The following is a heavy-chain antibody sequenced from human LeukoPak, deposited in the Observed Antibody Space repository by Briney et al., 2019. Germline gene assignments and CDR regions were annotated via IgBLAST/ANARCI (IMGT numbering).Heavy chain of an antibody. D-gene: IGHD5-18*01. CDR2: INPSDSYT. Sequence: GESLKISCQGAGYIFTSYWISWVRQLPGKGLEWMGRINPSDSYTNYSPSFQGHVTISADKSISTAYLQWSSLKASDTAMYYCARQVGGYSYGSHYYYYYGMDVWGQGTTVTVPS. CDR1: GYIFTSYW. J-gene: IGHJ6*02. V-gene: IGHV5-10-1*01. CDR3: ARQVGGYSYGSHYYYYYGMDV.